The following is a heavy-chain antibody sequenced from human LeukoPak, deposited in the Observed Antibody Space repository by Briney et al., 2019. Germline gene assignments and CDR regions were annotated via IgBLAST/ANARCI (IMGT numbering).Heavy chain of an antibody. V-gene: IGHV1-69*13. J-gene: IGHJ4*02. Sequence: ASVKVCCKASGYTFTSYGISWVRQAPGQGLEWMGGIIPIFGTANYAQKFQGRVTITADESTSTAYMELSSLRSEDTAVYYCARGAYRSGSYYPFDYWGQGTLVTVSS. D-gene: IGHD3-10*01. CDR3: ARGAYRSGSYYPFDY. CDR1: GYTFTSYG. CDR2: IIPIFGTA.